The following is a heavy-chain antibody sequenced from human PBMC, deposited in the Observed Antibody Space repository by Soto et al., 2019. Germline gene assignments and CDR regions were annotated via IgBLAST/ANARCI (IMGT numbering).Heavy chain of an antibody. CDR2: ISSDGTTT. D-gene: IGHD3-9*01. CDR3: AREYYGVLTGYYNDY. Sequence: GGSLRLSCVASGFSSRSYLMHWVCQAPGKGLVWVARISSDGTTTTYADSANGRFTVSRDNAANTLYLQMSSLRAEDTAVYYCAREYYGVLTGYYNDYWGQGTLVTVSS. V-gene: IGHV3-74*01. CDR1: GFSSRSYL. J-gene: IGHJ4*02.